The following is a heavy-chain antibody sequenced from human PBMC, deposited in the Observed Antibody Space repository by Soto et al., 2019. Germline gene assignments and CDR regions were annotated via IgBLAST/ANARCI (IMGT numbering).Heavy chain of an antibody. D-gene: IGHD3-22*01. Sequence: GGSLRLSCAVSGFTFSSYWMNWVRQAPGKGLEWVANINQDGSERYYVDSVKGRITISRDNAKNSLYLQMDSLRADDTAVYYCARGIDSSTSNGYFFDYWGQGTLVTVSS. V-gene: IGHV3-7*01. J-gene: IGHJ4*02. CDR2: INQDGSER. CDR3: ARGIDSSTSNGYFFDY. CDR1: GFTFSSYW.